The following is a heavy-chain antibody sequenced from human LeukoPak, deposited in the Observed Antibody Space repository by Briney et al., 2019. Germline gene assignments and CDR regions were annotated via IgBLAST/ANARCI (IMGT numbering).Heavy chain of an antibody. D-gene: IGHD6-13*01. Sequence: GGSLRLSCAASGFTFSTYWMSWVRQAPGKGLEWVANIKQDGSEKYCLDSVKGRFTISRDNAKNSLYLQMNSLRAEDTAVYSCTREAAAGIDYWGQGTLVTVSS. CDR1: GFTFSTYW. V-gene: IGHV3-7*01. CDR2: IKQDGSEK. CDR3: TREAAAGIDY. J-gene: IGHJ4*02.